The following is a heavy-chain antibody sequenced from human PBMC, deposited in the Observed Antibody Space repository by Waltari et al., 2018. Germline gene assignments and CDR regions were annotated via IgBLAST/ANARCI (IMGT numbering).Heavy chain of an antibody. V-gene: IGHV3-9*01. CDR1: GFTFDDYA. J-gene: IGHJ4*02. CDR2: SNWNSKSI. CDR3: TKGYTGTYSTFFDY. Sequence: EVQLVESGGGLVQPGRSLRLSCVGSGFTFDDYAMHWVRQAPGKCLEWVSGSNWNSKSIGFADSVKGRLTISRDNAKNTLYLQVNSLRPEDTALYYCTKGYTGTYSTFFDYWGQGTLVTVSS. D-gene: IGHD1-26*01.